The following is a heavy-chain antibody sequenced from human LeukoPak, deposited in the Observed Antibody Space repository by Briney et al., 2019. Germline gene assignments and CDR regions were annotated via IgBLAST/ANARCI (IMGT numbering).Heavy chain of an antibody. CDR1: GSTFSSYS. D-gene: IGHD6-19*01. Sequence: GGSLRLSCAASGSTFSSYSMNWVRQAPGKGLEWVSSISSSSSYIYYADSVKGRFTISRDNAKNSLYLQMNSLRAEDTAVYYCAREGVAVASPGDYWGQGTLVTVSS. V-gene: IGHV3-21*01. CDR2: ISSSSSYI. J-gene: IGHJ4*02. CDR3: AREGVAVASPGDY.